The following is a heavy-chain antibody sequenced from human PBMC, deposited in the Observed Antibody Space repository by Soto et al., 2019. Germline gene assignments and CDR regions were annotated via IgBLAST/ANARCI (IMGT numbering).Heavy chain of an antibody. Sequence: PSETLSLTCAVSSGSISSGIWWSWVRQPPGKGLEWIGEIYHSGNTHYNPSLKSRVTISVDTSKNQFSLKLTSVTAADTAVYYCARTAANSPFDYWGQGTLVTVSS. CDR2: IYHSGNT. CDR1: SGSISSGIW. V-gene: IGHV4-4*02. CDR3: ARTAANSPFDY. J-gene: IGHJ4*02. D-gene: IGHD2-15*01.